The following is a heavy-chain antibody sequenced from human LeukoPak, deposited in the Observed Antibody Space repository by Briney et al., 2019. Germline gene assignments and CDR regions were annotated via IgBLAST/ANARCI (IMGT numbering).Heavy chain of an antibody. Sequence: SSETLSLTCAVYGGSFSGYYWSWIRQPPGKGLEWIGEINHSGSTNYNPSLKSRVTISVDTSKNQFSLKLSSVTAADTAVYYCARNYYGSGSYGWFDPWGQGTLVTVSS. CDR1: GGSFSGYY. D-gene: IGHD3-10*01. V-gene: IGHV4-34*01. J-gene: IGHJ5*02. CDR2: INHSGST. CDR3: ARNYYGSGSYGWFDP.